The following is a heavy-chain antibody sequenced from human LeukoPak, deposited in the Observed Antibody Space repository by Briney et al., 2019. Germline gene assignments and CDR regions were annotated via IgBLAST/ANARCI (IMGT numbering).Heavy chain of an antibody. CDR1: GFTFSSFG. CDR2: ILHDEK. D-gene: IGHD2-15*01. Sequence: AGGSLRLSCAASGFTFSSFGMHWVRQAPGRGLEWVSLILHDEKHYADSVKGRFTISRDNSRNTLYLQMDSLRAEDTGVYYCARYCSGGCYSGVDYWGQGTLVTVPS. J-gene: IGHJ4*02. V-gene: IGHV3-33*05. CDR3: ARYCSGGCYSGVDY.